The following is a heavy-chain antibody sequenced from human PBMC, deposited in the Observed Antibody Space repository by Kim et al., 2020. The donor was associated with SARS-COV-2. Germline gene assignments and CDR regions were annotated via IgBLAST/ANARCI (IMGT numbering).Heavy chain of an antibody. Sequence: GGSLRLSCTTSGFTFIGHAMSWVRQAPGQGLEWVSSIDGSDGTTYYVDSVKGRFTISRYDAKNTLYLQMRALRADDTATYYCMKGGWGWIWDHWGQGTLV. J-gene: IGHJ4*02. V-gene: IGHV3-23*01. CDR1: GFTFIGHA. D-gene: IGHD2-2*03. CDR2: IDGSDGTT. CDR3: MKGGWGWIWDH.